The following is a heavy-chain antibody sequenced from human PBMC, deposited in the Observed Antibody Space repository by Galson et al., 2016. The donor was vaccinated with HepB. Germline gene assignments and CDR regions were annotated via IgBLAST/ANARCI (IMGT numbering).Heavy chain of an antibody. CDR2: ITSSGGST. J-gene: IGHJ5*02. Sequence: SLRLSCAASGFTFSIYAMSWVRQAPGKGLEWVSAITSSGGSTYYADSVKGRFTISRDNSKNTLHLQMNSLRAEDTAVYYCATDRGSYKLDQWGQGTLVTVSP. D-gene: IGHD1-26*01. V-gene: IGHV3-23*01. CDR3: ATDRGSYKLDQ. CDR1: GFTFSIYA.